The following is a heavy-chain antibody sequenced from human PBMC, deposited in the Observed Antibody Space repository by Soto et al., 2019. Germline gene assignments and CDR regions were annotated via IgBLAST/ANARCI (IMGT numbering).Heavy chain of an antibody. CDR2: IIPIFGTA. V-gene: IGHV1-69*13. D-gene: IGHD3-10*01. CDR3: ARAQHRRITMVRGVRIGAFDI. Sequence: SVKVSCKASGGTFSSYAISWVRQAPGQGLEWMGGIIPIFGTANYAQKFQGRVTITADESTSTAYMELSSLRSEDTAVYYCARAQHRRITMVRGVRIGAFDIWGQGTMVTVSS. CDR1: GGTFSSYA. J-gene: IGHJ3*02.